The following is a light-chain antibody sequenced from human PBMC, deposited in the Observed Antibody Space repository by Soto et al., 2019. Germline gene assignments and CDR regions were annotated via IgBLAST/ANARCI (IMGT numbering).Light chain of an antibody. J-gene: IGLJ1*01. V-gene: IGLV2-14*02. CDR1: TSFVCTYNF. CDR2: EGT. Sequence: QSALTQPASVSGSAGQSITISCTGTTSFVCTYNFVSWYQQHPGKAPQVLIYEGTKRPSGVSRRFSGSKSGNTASLTISGLQAEDEAHYYCSSYTSDNRNYVFGTGTKVTGL. CDR3: SSYTSDNRNYV.